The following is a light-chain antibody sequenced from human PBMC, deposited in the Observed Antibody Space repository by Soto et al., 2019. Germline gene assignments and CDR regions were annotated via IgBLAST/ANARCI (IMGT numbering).Light chain of an antibody. V-gene: IGKV3-15*01. CDR3: QQYNNWPRT. CDR1: QSVSSN. J-gene: IGKJ1*01. CDR2: GAS. Sequence: EKVMTQSPATLSVSPGERATLSRRASQSVSSNLAWYQQKPGQAPRLLIYGASSRATGIPVRFSGSGSGTEFTLTISSLQSEDFAVYYCQQYNNWPRTFGQGTKVDIK.